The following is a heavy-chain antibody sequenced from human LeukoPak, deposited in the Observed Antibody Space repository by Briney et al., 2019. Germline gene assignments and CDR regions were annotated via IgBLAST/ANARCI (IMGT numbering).Heavy chain of an antibody. J-gene: IGHJ4*02. D-gene: IGHD6-6*01. CDR2: IIPILGIA. V-gene: IGHV1-69*04. CDR1: GGTFSSYA. CDR3: ATVGIAARHGDY. Sequence: ASVKVSCKASGGTFSSYAISWVRQAPGQGLEWMGRIIPILGIANYAQKFQGRVTITADKSTSTAYMELSSLKSEDTAVYYCATVGIAARHGDYWGQGTLVTVSS.